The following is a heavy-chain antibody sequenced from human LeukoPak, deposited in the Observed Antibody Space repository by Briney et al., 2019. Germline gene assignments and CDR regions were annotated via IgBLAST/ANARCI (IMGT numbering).Heavy chain of an antibody. CDR2: IYPGDSDT. V-gene: IGHV5-51*01. CDR1: GYSFTSYW. D-gene: IGHD6-19*01. Sequence: GESLKISCKGSGYSFTSYWIGWVRQMPGKGLEWMGIIYPGDSDTRYSPSFQGQVTISADKSISTAYLQWGSLKASDTAMYYCARHTEVAGTVGGFDYWGQGTLVTVSS. J-gene: IGHJ4*02. CDR3: ARHTEVAGTVGGFDY.